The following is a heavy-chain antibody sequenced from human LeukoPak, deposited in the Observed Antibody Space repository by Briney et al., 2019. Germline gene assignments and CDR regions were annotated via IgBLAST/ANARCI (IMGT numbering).Heavy chain of an antibody. CDR3: ARGGLRFLEWSDYYYYYMDV. CDR1: GGSISSGSYY. D-gene: IGHD3-3*01. J-gene: IGHJ6*03. Sequence: PSQTLSLTCTVSGGSISSGSYYWSWIRQPAGKGLEWIGRIYTSGSTNYNPSLKSRVTMSVDTSKNQFSLKLSSVTAADTAVYYCARGGLRFLEWSDYYYYYMDVWGKGTTVTVSS. V-gene: IGHV4-61*02. CDR2: IYTSGST.